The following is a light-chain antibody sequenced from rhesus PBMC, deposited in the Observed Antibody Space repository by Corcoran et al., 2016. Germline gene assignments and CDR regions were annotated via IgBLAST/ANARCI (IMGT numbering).Light chain of an antibody. CDR2: AAT. V-gene: IGKV1-28*02. J-gene: IGKJ2*01. CDR1: QGISRY. Sequence: DIQMTQSPSSLSASVGDTVTITCRARQGISRYLNWFQQKPGKIPKLLIYAATTCQSGVPLRFSGSGSGTDFTYTVSSLPPEDFATYYCQQYKSYPYSFGQGTKVEIK. CDR3: QQYKSYPYS.